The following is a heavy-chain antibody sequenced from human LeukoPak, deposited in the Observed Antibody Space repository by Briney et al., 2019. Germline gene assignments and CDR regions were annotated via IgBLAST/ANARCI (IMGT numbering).Heavy chain of an antibody. D-gene: IGHD6-13*01. CDR2: IYSGGNT. CDR1: GFSLSNYG. CDR3: TRDTPGIAASVSGG. Sequence: GGSLRLSCAASGFSLSNYGMHWVRQAPGKGLEWVALIYSGGNTHYADSVKGRFTISRDNSKNTLYLQMSSLRVEDTAVYYCTRDTPGIAASVSGGWGQGTLVTVSS. J-gene: IGHJ4*02. V-gene: IGHV3-53*01.